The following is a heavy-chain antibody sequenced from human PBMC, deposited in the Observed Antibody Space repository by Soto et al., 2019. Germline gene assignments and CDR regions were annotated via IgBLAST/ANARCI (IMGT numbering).Heavy chain of an antibody. Sequence: QLQLQESGPGLVKPSQTLSLTCTVSGGSISSSAYYCSWIRQHPGKGLEWIGYISHSGSTYYNPSLKSRVIISVDTSKNQFSLSLTSVTAADTAVYYCAREYTYGSNFFDCWGQGALVTVSS. J-gene: IGHJ4*02. CDR1: GGSISSSAYY. CDR3: AREYTYGSNFFDC. CDR2: ISHSGST. V-gene: IGHV4-31*03. D-gene: IGHD5-18*01.